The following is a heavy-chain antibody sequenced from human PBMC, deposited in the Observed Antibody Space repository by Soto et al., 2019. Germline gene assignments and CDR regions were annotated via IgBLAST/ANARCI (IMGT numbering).Heavy chain of an antibody. Sequence: SETLSLTCAVYGGSFSGYYWSWIRQPPGKGLEWIGEINHSGSTNYNPSLKSRVTISVDTSKNQFSLKLCSVTAADTAVYYCARAVFSSILYIDFWGQGTTVTVSS. V-gene: IGHV4-34*01. CDR2: INHSGST. CDR1: GGSFSGYY. D-gene: IGHD3-10*01. J-gene: IGHJ6*03. CDR3: ARAVFSSILYIDF.